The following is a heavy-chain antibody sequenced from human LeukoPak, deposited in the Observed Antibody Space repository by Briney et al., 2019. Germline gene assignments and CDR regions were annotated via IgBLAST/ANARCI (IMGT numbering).Heavy chain of an antibody. D-gene: IGHD2-2*01. CDR2: IYYSGST. J-gene: IGHJ5*02. Sequence: PSETLSLTCTVSGGSISSGGYYWSWIRQHPGKGLEWIGYIYYSGSTYYNPSLKSRVTISVDTSKNQFSLKLSPVTAADTAVYYCARVPVVPAATPIGVWLDPWGQGTLVTVSS. V-gene: IGHV4-31*03. CDR3: ARVPVVPAATPIGVWLDP. CDR1: GGSISSGGYY.